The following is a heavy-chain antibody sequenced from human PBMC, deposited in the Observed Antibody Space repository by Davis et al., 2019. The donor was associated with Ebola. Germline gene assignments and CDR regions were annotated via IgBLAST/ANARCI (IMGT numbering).Heavy chain of an antibody. D-gene: IGHD3-22*01. J-gene: IGHJ4*02. V-gene: IGHV4-59*08. CDR1: GGSINSFY. CDR2: IYYSGST. CDR3: ALRTTKIVVGHTNFDY. Sequence: SETLSLTCTVSGGSINSFYWSWIRQPPGKGLEWIGYIYYSGSTNYNPSLKSRVTISVDTPKNQFSLKLSSVTAADTAVYYCALRTTKIVVGHTNFDYWGQGTLVTVSS.